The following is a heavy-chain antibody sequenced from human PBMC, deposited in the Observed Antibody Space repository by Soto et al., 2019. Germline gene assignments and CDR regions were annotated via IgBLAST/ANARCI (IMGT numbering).Heavy chain of an antibody. V-gene: IGHV5-51*01. J-gene: IGHJ4*02. CDR1: GYSFTRYW. D-gene: IGHD6-13*01. CDR2: IYPGDSDT. CDR3: VFCSSGWYPFDY. Sequence: PGESLRISGTGSGYSFTRYWIGWVRQMPGKGLEWMGIIYPGDSDTRYSPSFQGQVTISADKSISTAYLQWSSLKASDTAMYYCVFCSSGWYPFDYWGQGTLVTVSS.